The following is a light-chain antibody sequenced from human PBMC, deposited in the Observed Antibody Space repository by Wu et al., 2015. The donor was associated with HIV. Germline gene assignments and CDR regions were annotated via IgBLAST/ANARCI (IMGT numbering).Light chain of an antibody. CDR2: KAS. V-gene: IGKV1-5*03. CDR1: QSISSW. J-gene: IGKJ4*01. Sequence: DMQMTQSPSTLSASVGDRVTTTCRASQSISSWLAWYQQKPGKAPKLLIYKASTLDSGVPSRFSGSGSGTEFTLSISSPQPEDSGNYSCQQSYSAPLTFGGGTKVEI. CDR3: QQSYSAPLT.